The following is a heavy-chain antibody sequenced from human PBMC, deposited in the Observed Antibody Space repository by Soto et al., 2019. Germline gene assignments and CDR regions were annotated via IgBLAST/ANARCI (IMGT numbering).Heavy chain of an antibody. J-gene: IGHJ4*02. V-gene: IGHV1-69*01. CDR3: ARVPGGVGANRGEDY. CDR2: IIPIFGTA. D-gene: IGHD3-16*01. CDR1: GVTFSSYA. Sequence: QVQLVQSGAEVKKPGSSVKVSCKASGVTFSSYAISWVRQAPGQGLEWMGGIIPIFGTANYAQNFQGRVTITADESTSTAYMELSSQRSEDTAVYYCARVPGGVGANRGEDYWGQGTLVTVSS.